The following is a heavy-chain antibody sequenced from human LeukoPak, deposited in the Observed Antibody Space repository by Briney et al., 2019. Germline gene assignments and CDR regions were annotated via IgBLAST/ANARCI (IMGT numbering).Heavy chain of an antibody. D-gene: IGHD2-15*01. V-gene: IGHV4-59*02. CDR2: IYYSGST. Sequence: NASETLPLTCTVSGGSVSTYYWNWIRQPPGKGLEWIGYIYYSGSTNYNPSLKSRLTISVDTSNNQFSLKLSSVTAADTAVYYCASTSGYCSGGNCYSAFDYWGQGTLVTVSS. CDR1: GGSVSTYY. J-gene: IGHJ4*02. CDR3: ASTSGYCSGGNCYSAFDY.